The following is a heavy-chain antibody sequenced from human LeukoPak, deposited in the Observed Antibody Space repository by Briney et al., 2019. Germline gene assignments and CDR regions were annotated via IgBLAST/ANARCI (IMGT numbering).Heavy chain of an antibody. CDR1: GYSFTSYW. Sequence: GESLKISCKGSGYSFTSYWIGWGRQMPGKGLEWMGSIYPGDTDTRYSPSFQGQVTISADKSISTAYLQWSSLKASDTAMYYCARLRVAGTVDAFDIWGLGTMVTVSS. J-gene: IGHJ3*02. V-gene: IGHV5-51*01. D-gene: IGHD1-14*01. CDR3: ARLRVAGTVDAFDI. CDR2: IYPGDTDT.